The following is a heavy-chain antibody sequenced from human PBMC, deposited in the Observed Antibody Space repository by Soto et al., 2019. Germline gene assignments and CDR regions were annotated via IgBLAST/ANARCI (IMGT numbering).Heavy chain of an antibody. CDR1: GGSISSYY. V-gene: IGHV4-59*01. Sequence: SETLSLTCTVSGGSISSYYWSWIRQPPGKGLEWIGYIYYSGSTNYNPSLKSRVTISVDTSKNQFSLELSSVTAADTAVYYCARDRGGYSGYDWYYYGMDVWGQGTTVTVSS. CDR3: ARDRGGYSGYDWYYYGMDV. CDR2: IYYSGST. J-gene: IGHJ6*02. D-gene: IGHD5-12*01.